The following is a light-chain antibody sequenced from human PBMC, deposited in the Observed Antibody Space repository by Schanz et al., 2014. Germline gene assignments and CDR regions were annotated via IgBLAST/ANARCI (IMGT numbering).Light chain of an antibody. J-gene: IGLJ3*02. CDR1: SSNIGSNT. Sequence: QSVLTQPPSASGTPGQRVTISCSGSSSNIGSNTVNWYQHLPGTAPKLLIYSNTLRPSGVPDRFSGSKSGTSASLAISGLQSEDEADYYCSLYTSTSTLVFGGGTKLTVL. CDR2: SNT. V-gene: IGLV1-44*01. CDR3: SLYTSTSTLV.